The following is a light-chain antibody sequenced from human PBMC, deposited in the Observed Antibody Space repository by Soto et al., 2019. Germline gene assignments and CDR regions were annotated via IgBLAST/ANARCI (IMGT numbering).Light chain of an antibody. Sequence: EVVLTQSPGTLSLSPGERATLSCRASQSVSSRLAWYQHKSGQAPRLLISGASSGATGIPDRFSGSGSGTDFTLIISRLEPEDFAVYYCQQYGSSRTFGQGTKVDIK. CDR2: GAS. J-gene: IGKJ1*01. CDR1: QSVSSR. V-gene: IGKV3-20*01. CDR3: QQYGSSRT.